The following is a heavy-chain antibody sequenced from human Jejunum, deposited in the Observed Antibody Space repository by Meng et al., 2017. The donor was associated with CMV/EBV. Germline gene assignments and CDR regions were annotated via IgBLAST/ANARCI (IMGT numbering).Heavy chain of an antibody. V-gene: IGHV4-30-4*08. CDR3: ARDKAGYKNCDS. J-gene: IGHJ5*01. CDR2: IYHKGHT. CDR1: GGSIASDDYW. Sequence: QVQLQESGPGLVEPSQTLSLTCTVSGGSIASDDYWWSWIRQPPGKGLEWIGYIYHKGHTYYNPSLRSRISISVDTSKNQFSLRLNSVTAADTAVYYCARDKAGYKNCDSWGQGTLVTVSS. D-gene: IGHD5-24*01.